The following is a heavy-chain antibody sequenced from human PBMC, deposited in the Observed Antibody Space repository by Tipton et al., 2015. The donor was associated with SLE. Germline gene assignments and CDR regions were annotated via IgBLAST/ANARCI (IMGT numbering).Heavy chain of an antibody. J-gene: IGHJ6*02. CDR3: ARALFDVLTGRHSYCMDV. D-gene: IGHD3-9*01. V-gene: IGHV1-8*02. Sequence: QSGAEVKKPGASVKVSCKASKYTFTGYYMHWVRQAPGLGLEWMGWINPDSGNIVYAQRFQGRVTMTRNTSESTVYMELSSLRSDDTAMYYCARALFDVLTGRHSYCMDVWGQGTTVTVSS. CDR1: KYTFTGYY. CDR2: INPDSGNI.